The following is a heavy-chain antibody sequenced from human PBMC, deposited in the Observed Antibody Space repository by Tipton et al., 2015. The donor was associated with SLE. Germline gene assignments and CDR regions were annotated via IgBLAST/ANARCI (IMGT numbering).Heavy chain of an antibody. D-gene: IGHD2-15*01. J-gene: IGHJ4*02. Sequence: TLSLTCTVSGGSIRSGSYYWSWIRQPAGKALEWIGRVSITGSTNYNPSLKSRVTISIDTSKNQFSLKLKSMTAADTAIYYCARGGYCSGGSCYEYWGQGTLVTVSS. CDR2: VSITGST. CDR3: ARGGYCSGGSCYEY. V-gene: IGHV4-61*02. CDR1: GGSIRSGSYY.